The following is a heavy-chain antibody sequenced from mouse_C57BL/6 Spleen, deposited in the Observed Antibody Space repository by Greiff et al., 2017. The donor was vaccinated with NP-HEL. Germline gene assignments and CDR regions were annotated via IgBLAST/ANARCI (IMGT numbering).Heavy chain of an antibody. Sequence: EAKLVESGGGLVQPGGSLSLSCAASGFTFTDYYMSWVRQPPGKALEWLGFISNKANGYTTEYSVSVKGRFTISRDNSQSILYLQMNTRRAEDSATYYCARSPGFDYWGKGTTLTVSS. CDR2: ISNKANGYTT. CDR1: GFTFTDYY. J-gene: IGHJ2*01. V-gene: IGHV7-3*01. CDR3: ARSPGFDY.